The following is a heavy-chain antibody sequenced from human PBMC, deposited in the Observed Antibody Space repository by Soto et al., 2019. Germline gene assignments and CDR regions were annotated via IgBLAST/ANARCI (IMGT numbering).Heavy chain of an antibody. CDR2: ISYDGSNK. J-gene: IGHJ6*02. D-gene: IGHD2-2*01. Sequence: QVQLVESGGGVVQPGRSLRLSCAASGFTFSSYGMHWVRQAPGKGLEWVAVISYDGSNKYYADSVKGRFTISRDNSKNTLYLQMTSLRAEDTAGCYRAKGAPWYCSSTSCYFRMDVWGQGTTVTVSS. V-gene: IGHV3-30*18. CDR3: AKGAPWYCSSTSCYFRMDV. CDR1: GFTFSSYG.